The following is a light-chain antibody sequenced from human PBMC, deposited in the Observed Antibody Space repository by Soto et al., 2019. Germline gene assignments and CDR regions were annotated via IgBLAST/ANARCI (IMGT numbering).Light chain of an antibody. CDR1: QHVSSN. Sequence: EIVLTQTPAPLSVSPGGSATLSCRASQHVSSNFAWYRQKPGQAPTLLIYRASTRATGIPARFSGSGSGTEFTLTISSLQSEDFAVYYCQQYNNWPYTFGQGTKLEIK. J-gene: IGKJ2*01. V-gene: IGKV3-15*01. CDR3: QQYNNWPYT. CDR2: RAS.